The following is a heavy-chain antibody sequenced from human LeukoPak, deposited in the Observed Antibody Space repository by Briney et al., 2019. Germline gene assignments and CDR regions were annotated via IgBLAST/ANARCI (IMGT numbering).Heavy chain of an antibody. J-gene: IGHJ5*02. D-gene: IGHD3-22*01. CDR1: GFIFNNYG. V-gene: IGHV3-23*01. CDR3: AEGSSGYFADL. Sequence: GGSLRLSCTASGFIFNNYGLIWVRQAPGKGLEWVSAISNDGGGTQYADFVEGRFTISRDNSKNTLFLQMCSLRAEDTALYYCAEGSSGYFADLWGQGTLLT. CDR2: ISNDGGGT.